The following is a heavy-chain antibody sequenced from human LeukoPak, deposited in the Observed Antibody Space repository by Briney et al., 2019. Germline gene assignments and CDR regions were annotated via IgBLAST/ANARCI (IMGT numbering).Heavy chain of an antibody. V-gene: IGHV1-46*02. Sequence: ASVKVSCKSSGRTFNNHFIHWVRQAPGQGLEWMGMINPRDGTTRTLQKFQGRVSMTRDTSTSTLYMGLSSLSSEDTATYFCARGADQEFDFWGQGTLVTVSS. J-gene: IGHJ4*02. CDR3: ARGADQEFDF. CDR2: INPRDGTT. CDR1: GRTFNNHF.